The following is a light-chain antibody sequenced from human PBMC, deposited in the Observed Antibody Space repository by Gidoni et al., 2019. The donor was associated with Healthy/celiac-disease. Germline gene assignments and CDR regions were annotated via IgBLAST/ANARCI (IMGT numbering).Light chain of an antibody. CDR3: QQSYSTPYT. Sequence: DIQMTQSPSSLSASVGDRVTITCRASQSINSYLNWYQQKPGKAPKLLIYAASSLQSGVPSRFSGSGSGTDFTLTISSLQPEDFATYYSQQSYSTPYTFGQGTKLEIK. J-gene: IGKJ2*01. V-gene: IGKV1-39*01. CDR1: QSINSY. CDR2: AAS.